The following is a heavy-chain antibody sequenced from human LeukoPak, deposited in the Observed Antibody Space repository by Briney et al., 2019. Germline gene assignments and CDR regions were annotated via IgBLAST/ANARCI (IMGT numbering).Heavy chain of an antibody. D-gene: IGHD2-15*01. V-gene: IGHV3-23*01. J-gene: IGHJ4*02. CDR1: GFTFSSYA. CDR3: AKAGAVVVVVAKFFDY. Sequence: GGSLRLSCAASGFTFSSYAMSWVRQAPGKGLEWVSAISGSGDSTNYADSVKGRFTISRDNSKNTLYLQMNSLRAEDTAVYYCAKAGAVVVVVAKFFDYWGQGALVTVSS. CDR2: ISGSGDST.